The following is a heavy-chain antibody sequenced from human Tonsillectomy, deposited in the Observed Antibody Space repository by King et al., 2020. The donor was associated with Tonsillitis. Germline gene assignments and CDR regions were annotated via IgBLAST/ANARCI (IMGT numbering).Heavy chain of an antibody. D-gene: IGHD3-3*01. Sequence: VQLVESGGGVVQPGRSLRLSCAASGVTFSSYAMHWVRQAPGKGLEWVAVISYDGSNKYYADSVKGRFTISRDNSKNTLYLQMNSLRAEDTAVYYCARDLRSDLYGMDVGGQGTTVTVSS. CDR1: GVTFSSYA. J-gene: IGHJ6*02. CDR2: ISYDGSNK. V-gene: IGHV3-30-3*01. CDR3: ARDLRSDLYGMDV.